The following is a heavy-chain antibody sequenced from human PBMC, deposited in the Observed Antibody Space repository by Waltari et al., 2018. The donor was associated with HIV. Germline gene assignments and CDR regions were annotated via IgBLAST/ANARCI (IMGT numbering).Heavy chain of an antibody. CDR3: ARGDSNGYYFDY. D-gene: IGHD3-22*01. J-gene: IGHJ4*02. V-gene: IGHV4-59*01. CDR2: RYFCGSS. Sequence: QVQLQESGPGLVKPSETLSLTCTVPGDSLSGYYWSWIRQPPGKGLEWIVYRYFCGSSNYNPSLRSRVTISLDTSSNQFSLTVNSVSAADTAIYYCARGDSNGYYFDYWGQGTLVTVSS. CDR1: GDSLSGYY.